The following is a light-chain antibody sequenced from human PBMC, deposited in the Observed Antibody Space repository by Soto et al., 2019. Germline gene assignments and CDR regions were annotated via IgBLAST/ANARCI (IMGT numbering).Light chain of an antibody. CDR2: DVS. CDR3: SSYTSSSTLGV. J-gene: IGLJ1*01. V-gene: IGLV2-14*01. Sequence: QSALTQPASVSGSPGQSITISCTGTSSDVGGYNYVSWYQQHPGKAPKLMIYDVSNRPSGVSNRFSGSKSGNTASLTISGPRAEDEAEYYCSSYTSSSTLGVFGTGTKLTVL. CDR1: SSDVGGYNY.